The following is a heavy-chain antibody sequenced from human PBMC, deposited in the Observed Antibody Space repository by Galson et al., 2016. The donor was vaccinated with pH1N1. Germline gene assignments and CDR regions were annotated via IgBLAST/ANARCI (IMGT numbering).Heavy chain of an antibody. CDR2: ISWNGLST. CDR1: GFTFDDYA. J-gene: IGHJ4*02. V-gene: IGHV3-43D*03. D-gene: IGHD5-24*01. Sequence: AASGFTFDDYAMHWVRQAPGKGLEWVSLISWNGLSTDYADSVKGRFTISRDNSKNSLYLQMNSLRPEDTALYYCAKSDGYYGGCFDYWGQGPLVTVAS. CDR3: AKSDGYYGGCFDY.